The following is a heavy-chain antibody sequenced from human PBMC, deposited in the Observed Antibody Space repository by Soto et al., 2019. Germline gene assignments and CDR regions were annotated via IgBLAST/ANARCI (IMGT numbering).Heavy chain of an antibody. D-gene: IGHD1-26*01. CDR3: ARRAREGFDI. J-gene: IGHJ3*02. Sequence: SETLSLTCTVSGGSIGTSYWNWIRQTAGKRLEWLGRIYISGSTNFNPSLRSRVAMSVDTSKNQFSLKLSSVTAADTAVYYCARRAREGFDIWGQG. CDR2: IYISGST. V-gene: IGHV4-4*07. CDR1: GGSIGTSY.